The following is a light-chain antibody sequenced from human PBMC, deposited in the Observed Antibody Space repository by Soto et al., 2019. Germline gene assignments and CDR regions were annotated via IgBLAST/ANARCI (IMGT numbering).Light chain of an antibody. V-gene: IGLV1-40*01. Sequence: QSVLTQPPSVTGAPGQRVTISCTGNNSNIGAGYPVHWYQQFPGTAPKLLIYADTNRPSGVPDRFSGSKSGTSASLAISGLQSEDEADYYCATWDDTLNGLFGGGTKVTVL. CDR2: ADT. J-gene: IGLJ2*01. CDR1: NSNIGAGYP. CDR3: ATWDDTLNGL.